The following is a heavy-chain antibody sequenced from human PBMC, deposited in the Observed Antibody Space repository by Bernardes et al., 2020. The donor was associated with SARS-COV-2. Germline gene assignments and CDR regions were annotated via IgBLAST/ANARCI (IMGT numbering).Heavy chain of an antibody. CDR1: GYTFTAYY. D-gene: IGHD1-26*01. J-gene: IGHJ3*01. CDR2: IHPNSGDT. CDR3: AAVTWSQRDGFDF. Sequence: ASVKVSCKASGYTFTAYYMHWVRQAPGQGLKWMGWIHPNSGDTNYAQTFKGRVTMTRDTSISTAYMELSALTSDDTAVYYCAAVTWSQRDGFDFWGQGTVVTVSS. V-gene: IGHV1-2*02.